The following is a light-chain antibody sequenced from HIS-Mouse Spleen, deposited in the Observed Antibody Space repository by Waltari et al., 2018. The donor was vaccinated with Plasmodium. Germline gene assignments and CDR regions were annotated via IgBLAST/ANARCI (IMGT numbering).Light chain of an antibody. Sequence: QSALTQPRSVSGSPGQSVPISCTGTSSDVGGYNYVSWYQQHPGKAPKLMIYDVSKRPSGVPDRFSGSKSCNTASLTISGLQAEDEADYYCCSYAGSYTWVFGGGTKLTVL. V-gene: IGLV2-11*01. J-gene: IGLJ3*02. CDR3: CSYAGSYTWV. CDR2: DVS. CDR1: SSDVGGYNY.